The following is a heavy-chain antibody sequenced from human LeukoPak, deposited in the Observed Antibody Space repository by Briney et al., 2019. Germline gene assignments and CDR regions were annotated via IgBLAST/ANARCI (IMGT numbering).Heavy chain of an antibody. J-gene: IGHJ6*02. Sequence: ASVKVSCKASGYIFTDYYIHWVRQAPGQGPQWMGWINPKTGDAKNAQKFQVRVTMTSDTSISTVYMELSRVTSDDTALYYCARAGSYTRYGYFGLDVWGQGTTVTVFS. CDR3: ARAGSYTRYGYFGLDV. V-gene: IGHV1-2*02. CDR2: INPKTGDA. CDR1: GYIFTDYY. D-gene: IGHD3-10*01.